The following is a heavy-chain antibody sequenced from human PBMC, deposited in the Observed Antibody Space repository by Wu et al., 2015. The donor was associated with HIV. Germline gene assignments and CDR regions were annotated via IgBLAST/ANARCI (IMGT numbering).Heavy chain of an antibody. CDR2: INPNRGGT. D-gene: IGHD3-22*01. CDR3: ARLQSLSGFYSNADY. V-gene: IGHV1-2*02. Sequence: QVQLLQSGAEVKKPGASVIISCKASGYTFTDYYMYWVRQAPGQGLEWMGWINPNRGGTKYAQKFQGRVTMTRDTAVSTAYMELNSLRSDDTAVYYCARLQSLSGFYSNADYWARERWSPSPQ. CDR1: GYTFTDYY. J-gene: IGHJ4*02.